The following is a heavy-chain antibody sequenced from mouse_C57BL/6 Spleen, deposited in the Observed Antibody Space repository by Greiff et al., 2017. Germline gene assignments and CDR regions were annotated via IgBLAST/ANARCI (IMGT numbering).Heavy chain of an antibody. CDR3: ARSLIITTVKVYFDY. Sequence: VQLQQSGAELVKPGASVKLSCKASGYTFTSYWMHWVKQRPGRGLEWIGRIDPNSGGTKYNEKFKSKATLTVDKPSSTAYMQLSSLTSEDSAVYYCARSLIITTVKVYFDYWGQGTTLTVSS. CDR2: IDPNSGGT. J-gene: IGHJ2*01. V-gene: IGHV1-72*01. D-gene: IGHD1-1*01. CDR1: GYTFTSYW.